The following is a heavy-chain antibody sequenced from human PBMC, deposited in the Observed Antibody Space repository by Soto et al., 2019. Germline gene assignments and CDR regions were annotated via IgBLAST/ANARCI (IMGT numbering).Heavy chain of an antibody. CDR2: ISSSTSYV. V-gene: IGHV3-21*06. J-gene: IGHJ5*01. CDR3: ARDPSEGRVGNWFES. CDR1: GFTFSRYG. Sequence: GWSLRLSCAASGFTFSRYGMNWLRQAPGKGLEWVASISSSTSYVYYADSVKGRFSTSRDNAKNILYLEMYALRSEDSAIYYCARDPSEGRVGNWFESWGQGTMVTVS.